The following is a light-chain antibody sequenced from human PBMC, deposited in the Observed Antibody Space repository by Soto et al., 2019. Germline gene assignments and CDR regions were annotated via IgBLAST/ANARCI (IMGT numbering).Light chain of an antibody. CDR3: QQYGSSPRT. V-gene: IGKV3-15*01. CDR2: GTS. J-gene: IGKJ1*01. Sequence: EIVMTQSPATLSVSPGERATLSCRASQSVTGRLAWYQQKRGQAPRLLIYGTSTRATGIPARFSGSGSGTEFTLTIGSLQSEDFAVYYCQQYGSSPRTFGQGTKVEIK. CDR1: QSVTGR.